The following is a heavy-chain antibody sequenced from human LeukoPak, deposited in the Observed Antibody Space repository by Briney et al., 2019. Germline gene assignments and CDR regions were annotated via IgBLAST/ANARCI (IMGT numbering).Heavy chain of an antibody. CDR1: GGSITSYY. Sequence: SETLSLTCSVSGGSITSYYWSWIRQPPGKGRDWIGYIYYSGSTNYSPSLKSRVTVSVDTSKNQFSLKLRSVTAADTAVYYCARLGGLRYDAFDIWGQGTMVTVSS. V-gene: IGHV4-59*08. J-gene: IGHJ3*02. CDR2: IYYSGST. D-gene: IGHD3-9*01. CDR3: ARLGGLRYDAFDI.